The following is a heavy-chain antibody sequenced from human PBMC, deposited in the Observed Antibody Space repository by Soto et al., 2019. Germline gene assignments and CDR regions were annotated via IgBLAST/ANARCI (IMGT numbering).Heavy chain of an antibody. J-gene: IGHJ4*02. Sequence: QVQLQESGPGLVKPSQTLSLTCTIAGGSISSGDHYWSWIRQPPGKGLEWIGHIYDSGSTYNNPSLNSRVTISIDPSENQFSLNLRSVTAADTAVYYCARGLSGDKVDSWGQGTLVTVSS. D-gene: IGHD1-1*01. CDR3: ARGLSGDKVDS. V-gene: IGHV4-30-4*01. CDR1: GGSISSGDHY. CDR2: IYDSGST.